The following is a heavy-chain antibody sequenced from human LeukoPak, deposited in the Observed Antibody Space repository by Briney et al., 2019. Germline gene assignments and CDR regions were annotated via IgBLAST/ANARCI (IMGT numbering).Heavy chain of an antibody. CDR2: IKQDGSEK. V-gene: IGHV3-7*01. D-gene: IGHD2-21*02. CDR1: GFTFSSYW. CDR3: ARDFPLFCGGDCYSGAFDI. Sequence: GGSLRLSCAASGFTFSSYWMSWVRQAPGKGPEWVANIKQDGSEKYYVDSVKGRFTISRDNAKNSLYLQMNSLRAEDTAVYYCARDFPLFCGGDCYSGAFDIWGQGTMVTVSS. J-gene: IGHJ3*02.